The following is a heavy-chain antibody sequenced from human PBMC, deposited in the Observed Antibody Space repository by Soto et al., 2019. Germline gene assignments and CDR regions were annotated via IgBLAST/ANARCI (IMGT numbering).Heavy chain of an antibody. CDR3: ARMGSGSANAFDI. CDR1: GYSISSSNW. CDR2: IYYTGST. Sequence: ASETLSLTCAVSGYSISSSNWWGWIRQPPGNGLEWIGYIYYTGSTYYNPSLKSRVTMSVDTSKNQFSLKLRSVTAVDTAVYYCARMGSGSANAFDIWGQGTMVTVSS. J-gene: IGHJ3*02. D-gene: IGHD1-26*01. V-gene: IGHV4-28*01.